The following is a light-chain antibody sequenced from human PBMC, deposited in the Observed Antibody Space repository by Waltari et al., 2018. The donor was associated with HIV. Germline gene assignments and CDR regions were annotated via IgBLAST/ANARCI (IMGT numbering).Light chain of an antibody. Sequence: QSFLTQPPSASGTPGQTVTISCSGSSSNIENDNVYWYQQLPGMTPKLLIYTNFLRPSGVPDRFAASKSGTSASLTISGLRSADEADYYCVGWDSSLSAYVFGAGTKVAVL. J-gene: IGLJ1*01. V-gene: IGLV1-47*01. CDR1: SSNIENDN. CDR2: TNF. CDR3: VGWDSSLSAYV.